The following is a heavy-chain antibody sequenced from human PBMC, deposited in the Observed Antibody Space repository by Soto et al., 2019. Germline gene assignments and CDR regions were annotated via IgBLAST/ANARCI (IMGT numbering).Heavy chain of an antibody. Sequence: SGARSLISAVSGGSNRDYNWGWSRQPPGKGLERIGEINHSGSTNYNPSLKSRVTISVDTSKNQFSLKLSSVTAADTAVYYCARGRIVVVPAAMGRGYYYMDVWGKGTTVTVSS. D-gene: IGHD2-2*01. CDR3: ARGRIVVVPAAMGRGYYYMDV. J-gene: IGHJ6*03. V-gene: IGHV4-34*01. CDR1: GGSNRDYN. CDR2: INHSGST.